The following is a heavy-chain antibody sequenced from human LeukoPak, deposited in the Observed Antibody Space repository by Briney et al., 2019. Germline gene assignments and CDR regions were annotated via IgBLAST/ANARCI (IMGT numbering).Heavy chain of an antibody. CDR3: ARTNYYDSSGYQGAGTYYYGMDV. Sequence: GASVKVSCKASRYTFSGYYMHWVRQAPGQGLEWMGRIIPIFGTANYAQKFQGRVTITADKFTSTAYMEVSSLRSEDTAVYYCARTNYYDSSGYQGAGTYYYGMDVWGQGTTVTVSS. D-gene: IGHD3-22*01. J-gene: IGHJ6*02. CDR2: IIPIFGTA. V-gene: IGHV1-69*06. CDR1: RYTFSGYY.